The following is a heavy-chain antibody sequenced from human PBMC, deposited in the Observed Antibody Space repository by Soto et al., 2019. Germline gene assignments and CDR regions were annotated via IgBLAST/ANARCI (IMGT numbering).Heavy chain of an antibody. V-gene: IGHV3-23*01. D-gene: IGHD6-25*01. J-gene: IGHJ6*02. CDR2: ISGSGGST. Sequence: LRLSCAASGFTFSSYAMSWVRQAPGKGLEWVSAISGSGGSTYYADSVKGRFTISRDNSKNTLYLQMNSLRAEDTAVYYCAKLSVPASYYYYGMDVWGQGTTVTVSS. CDR3: AKLSVPASYYYYGMDV. CDR1: GFTFSSYA.